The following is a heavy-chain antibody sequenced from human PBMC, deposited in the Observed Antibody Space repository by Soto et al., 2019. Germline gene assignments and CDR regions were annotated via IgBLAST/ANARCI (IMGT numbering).Heavy chain of an antibody. CDR3: ARGAGYCSSTSCYEQYYFDY. V-gene: IGHV1-2*04. CDR2: INPNSGGT. D-gene: IGHD2-2*01. J-gene: IGHJ4*02. CDR1: GYTFTGYY. Sequence: ASVKVSCKASGYTFTGYYMHWVRQAPGQGLEWMGWINPNSGGTNYAQKFQGWVTMTRDTSISTAYMELSRLRSDDTAVYYCARGAGYCSSTSCYEQYYFDYWGQGTLVTVSS.